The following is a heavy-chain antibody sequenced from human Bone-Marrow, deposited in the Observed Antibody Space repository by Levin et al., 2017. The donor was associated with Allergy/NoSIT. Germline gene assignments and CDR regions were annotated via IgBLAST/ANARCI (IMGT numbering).Heavy chain of an antibody. J-gene: IGHJ4*02. CDR3: AKWVLTSNWIIDY. D-gene: IGHD1-1*01. CDR2: ISYDASTT. V-gene: IGHV3-30*18. Sequence: QTGGSLRLSCAASGFTFSSYGMHWVRQAPGKGLDWVAVISYDASTTFYADSVKGRFTISRDNSKSTLYLQMNSLRAEDTAVYYCAKWVLTSNWIIDYWGQGTLVTVSS. CDR1: GFTFSSYG.